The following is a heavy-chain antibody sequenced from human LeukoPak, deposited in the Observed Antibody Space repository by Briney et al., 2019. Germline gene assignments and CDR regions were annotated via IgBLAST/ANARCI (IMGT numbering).Heavy chain of an antibody. CDR1: GYIFTSYW. V-gene: IGHV5-51*01. Sequence: GESLKISCKGSGYIFTSYWIGWVRQMPGKGLEWMGIIYPGDSDTRYSPSFQGQVTISADKSISTAYLQWSSLKASDTAMYYCARGGLVYDSSGFPAYWGQGTLVTVSS. CDR2: IYPGDSDT. D-gene: IGHD3-22*01. CDR3: ARGGLVYDSSGFPAY. J-gene: IGHJ4*02.